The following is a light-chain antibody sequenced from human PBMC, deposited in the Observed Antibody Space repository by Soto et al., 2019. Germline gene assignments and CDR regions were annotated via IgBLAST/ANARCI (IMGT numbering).Light chain of an antibody. J-gene: IGKJ1*01. CDR2: GAS. CDR3: QQDGSSPWT. V-gene: IGKV3-20*01. CDR1: QSVSSSF. Sequence: EIVLTQSPGTLSLSPGERATLSCRASQSVSSSFLAWYQQKPGQAPRLLIYGASSRATGIPGRFSGSGSGTDFTLTISRLGPEDFAVYYCQQDGSSPWTFGQGTKVEI.